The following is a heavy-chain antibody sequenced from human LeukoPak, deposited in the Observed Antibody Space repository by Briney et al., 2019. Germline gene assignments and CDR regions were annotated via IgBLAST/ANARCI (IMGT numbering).Heavy chain of an antibody. V-gene: IGHV3-23*01. Sequence: GGSLRLSCAASGFTFSSYAMSWVRQAPGKGLEWVSAISGSGGSTYYADSAKGRFTISRDNSENTLFLQMNNLGAEDTAVYYCAKKRVITTPDAIDWYFDLWGRGTLVTVSS. J-gene: IGHJ2*01. D-gene: IGHD3-10*01. CDR3: AKKRVITTPDAIDWYFDL. CDR1: GFTFSSYA. CDR2: ISGSGGST.